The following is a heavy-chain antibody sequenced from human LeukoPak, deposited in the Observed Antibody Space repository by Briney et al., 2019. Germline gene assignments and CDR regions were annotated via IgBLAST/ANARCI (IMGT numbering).Heavy chain of an antibody. CDR3: ARLWFGESVLYGMDV. CDR1: GYTFTSYD. J-gene: IGHJ6*02. V-gene: IGHV1-8*01. CDR2: MNPNSGNT. D-gene: IGHD3-10*01. Sequence: ASVKVSCKASGYTFTSYDINWVRQATGQGLEWMGWMNPNSGNTGYAQKFQGRVTMTRNTSISTAYMELSSLRSEDTAVYYCARLWFGESVLYGMDVWGQGTTVTVSS.